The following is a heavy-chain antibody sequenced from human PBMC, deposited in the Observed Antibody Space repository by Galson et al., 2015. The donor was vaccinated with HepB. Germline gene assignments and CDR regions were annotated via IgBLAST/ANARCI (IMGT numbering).Heavy chain of an antibody. CDR3: AREERLVTVTMDYYYYMDV. D-gene: IGHD4-11*01. V-gene: IGHV1-69*13. Sequence: SVKVSCKASGGTFSSYAISWVRQAPGQGLEWMGGIIPIFGTANYAQKFQGRVTITADESTSTAYMELSSPRSEDTAVYYCAREERLVTVTMDYYYYMDVWGKGTTVTVSS. J-gene: IGHJ6*03. CDR1: GGTFSSYA. CDR2: IIPIFGTA.